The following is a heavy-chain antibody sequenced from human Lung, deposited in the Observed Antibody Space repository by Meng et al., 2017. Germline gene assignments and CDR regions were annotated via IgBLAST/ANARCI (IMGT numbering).Heavy chain of an antibody. Sequence: QVQVSRWGAGLLNPSETRSLPCVVSVGSFSDYYWSWIRQPPGKGREWIGEINHSGSTNYNPSLESRATISVDTSQNNLSLKLSSVTAADSAVYYCAGGPTTMAHDFDYWGQGTLVTVSS. CDR2: INHSGST. CDR1: VGSFSDYY. D-gene: IGHD4-11*01. J-gene: IGHJ4*02. V-gene: IGHV4-34*01. CDR3: AGGPTTMAHDFDY.